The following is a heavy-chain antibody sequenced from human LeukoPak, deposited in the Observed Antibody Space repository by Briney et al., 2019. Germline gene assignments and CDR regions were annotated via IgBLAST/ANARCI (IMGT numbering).Heavy chain of an antibody. CDR1: GYTSTSYA. Sequence: ASVKVSCKASGYTSTSYAMHWVRQAPGQRLEWMEWINAGNGNTKYSQKFQGRVTITRDTSASTAYMELSSLRSEDTAVYYCARAPAELVFDYWGQGTLVTVSS. CDR2: INAGNGNT. V-gene: IGHV1-3*01. D-gene: IGHD3-10*01. J-gene: IGHJ4*02. CDR3: ARAPAELVFDY.